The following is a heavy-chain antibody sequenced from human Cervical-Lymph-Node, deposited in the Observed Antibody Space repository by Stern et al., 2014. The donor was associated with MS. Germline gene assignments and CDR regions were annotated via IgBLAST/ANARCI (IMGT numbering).Heavy chain of an antibody. D-gene: IGHD3-16*01. Sequence: QVQLQESGPGLVKPSQTLSLTCTVSGASISGGGYSWSWLRQNPEKGLVGFGYIFDRRSSYYIDTTYYNPTLKSRVTISVDTSKNQFSLRLNSVTAADTAVYYCARGWTSGGLFDSWGQGTLVTVSS. CDR2: IFDRRSSYYIDTT. CDR1: GASISGGGYS. V-gene: IGHV4-31*03. CDR3: ARGWTSGGLFDS. J-gene: IGHJ4*02.